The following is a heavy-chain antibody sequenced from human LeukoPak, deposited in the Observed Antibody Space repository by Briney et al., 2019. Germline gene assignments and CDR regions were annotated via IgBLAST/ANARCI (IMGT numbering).Heavy chain of an antibody. Sequence: SQTLSLTCAVSGGSISNGGHSWSWIRQPPGKGLEWIGEINHSGSTNYNPSLKSRVTISVDTSKNQFSLKLSSVTAADTAVYYCARGDVYYDYVWGSYRPRGWFDPWGQGTLVTVSS. D-gene: IGHD3-16*02. CDR2: INHSGST. CDR3: ARGDVYYDYVWGSYRPRGWFDP. V-gene: IGHV4-30-2*01. J-gene: IGHJ5*02. CDR1: GGSISNGGHS.